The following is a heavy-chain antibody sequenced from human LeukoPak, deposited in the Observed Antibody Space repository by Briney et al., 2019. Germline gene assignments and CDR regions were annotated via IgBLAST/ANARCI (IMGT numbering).Heavy chain of an antibody. Sequence: ASVKVSCKSSGYTFTTYGMNWVRQAPGQGLEWMGWISAYNGNTNYAQKLQGRVTMTTDTSTSTAYMELSSLRSADTAVYYCARGGTTMVRGVIISAIHDYWGQGTLVTVSS. V-gene: IGHV1-18*01. CDR2: ISAYNGNT. J-gene: IGHJ4*02. CDR3: ARGGTTMVRGVIISAIHDY. CDR1: GYTFTTYG. D-gene: IGHD3-10*01.